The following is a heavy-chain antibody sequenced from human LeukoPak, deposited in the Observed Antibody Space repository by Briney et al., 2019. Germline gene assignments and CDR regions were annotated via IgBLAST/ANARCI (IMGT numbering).Heavy chain of an antibody. CDR2: ISSTSNYI. D-gene: IGHD3-16*02. Sequence: GGSLRLSCAASGFTFSTYAISWVRQAPGKGLEWVSCISSTSNYIFYADSVRGRFTISRDNAKNSLYLQMDSLRAEDTAVYHCARGGIVTSYAFEIWGQGAMVTVSS. CDR3: ARGGIVTSYAFEI. V-gene: IGHV3-21*01. CDR1: GFTFSTYA. J-gene: IGHJ3*02.